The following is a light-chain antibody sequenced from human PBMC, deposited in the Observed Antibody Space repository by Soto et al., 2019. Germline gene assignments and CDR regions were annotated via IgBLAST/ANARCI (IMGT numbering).Light chain of an antibody. Sequence: QSVLTQPPSVSGAPGQRVTISCTGSSSNIGAGYDVHWYQQLPGTAPKLLISGNSNRPSGVPDRFSGSKSGTSASLAITGLQAEDEAEYYCQSYDSSLSGRGVFGGGTKLTVL. V-gene: IGLV1-40*01. CDR3: QSYDSSLSGRGV. CDR2: GNS. J-gene: IGLJ2*01. CDR1: SSNIGAGYD.